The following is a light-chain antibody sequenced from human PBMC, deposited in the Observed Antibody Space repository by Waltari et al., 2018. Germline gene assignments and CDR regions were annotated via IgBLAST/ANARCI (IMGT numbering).Light chain of an antibody. Sequence: DIVMTQSPDSLAVSLGERATINCKSSQSVLHSSNNKNYLAWYQQKPGQPPKLLIYWASTRESGVPDRFSGSGSGTDFTFTISSLEPEDFAVYYCQNRRNWPLLTFGGGTKVEIK. V-gene: IGKV4-1*01. J-gene: IGKJ4*01. CDR3: QNRRNWPLLT. CDR1: QSVLHSSNNKNY. CDR2: WAS.